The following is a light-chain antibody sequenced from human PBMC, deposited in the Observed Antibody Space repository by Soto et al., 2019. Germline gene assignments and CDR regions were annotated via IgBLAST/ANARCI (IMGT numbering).Light chain of an antibody. V-gene: IGKV3-11*01. J-gene: IGKJ5*01. Sequence: EIVLTQSPATLSLSPGERATLSCRASQSVSSYLAWYQQKPGQPPRLLIYDVSSRATGIPARFSGTGSGTDFTLTISSLEPDDFAVYYCQQRSNWITFGQGTRLEIK. CDR1: QSVSSY. CDR3: QQRSNWIT. CDR2: DVS.